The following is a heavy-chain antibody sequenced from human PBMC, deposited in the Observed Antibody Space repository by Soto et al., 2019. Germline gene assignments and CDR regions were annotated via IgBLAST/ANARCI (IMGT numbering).Heavy chain of an antibody. J-gene: IGHJ6*02. CDR3: ARGRVRGAHYYYYGMDV. V-gene: IGHV4-39*01. CDR2: IYYSGST. Sequence: SEPLTLTCTVSGGSISSSSYYWGWIRQPPGKGLEWIGSIYYSGSTYYNPSLKSRVTISVDTSKNQFSLKLSSVTAADTAVYYCARGRVRGAHYYYYGMDVWGQGTTVTVSS. D-gene: IGHD3-10*01. CDR1: GGSISSSSYY.